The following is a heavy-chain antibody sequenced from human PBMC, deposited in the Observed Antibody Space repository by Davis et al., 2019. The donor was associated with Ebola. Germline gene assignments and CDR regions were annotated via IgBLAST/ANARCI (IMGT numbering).Heavy chain of an antibody. CDR3: AKDRAPSTVSAIVYYYYGMDV. Sequence: GESLKISCAASGFTFSSYSMNWVRQAPGKGLEWVSSISSSSSYIYYADSVKGRVTISRDDSRNMVYLQMNSLRGEDTAVYYCAKDRAPSTVSAIVYYYYGMDVWGQGTTVTVSS. J-gene: IGHJ6*02. CDR1: GFTFSSYS. CDR2: ISSSSSYI. V-gene: IGHV3-21*01. D-gene: IGHD4-17*01.